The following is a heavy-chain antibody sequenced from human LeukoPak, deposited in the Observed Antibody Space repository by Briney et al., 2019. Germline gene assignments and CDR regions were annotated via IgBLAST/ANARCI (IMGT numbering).Heavy chain of an antibody. J-gene: IGHJ4*02. CDR3: ARGRVTAASYFDY. CDR1: GLTFSIHW. Sequence: GGSLRLSCAASGLTFSIHWMNWVRQAPGKGLEWVSVIHSDDSASYADSVKGRFTISRDKSKNTLDLQMSSLRPEDTAVYYCARGRVTAASYFDYWGQGTLVTVSS. CDR2: IHSDDSA. V-gene: IGHV3-53*01. D-gene: IGHD6-13*01.